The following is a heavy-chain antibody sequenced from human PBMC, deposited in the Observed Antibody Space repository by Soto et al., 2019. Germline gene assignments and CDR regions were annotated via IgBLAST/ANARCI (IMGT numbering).Heavy chain of an antibody. CDR2: INLSSGTT. Sequence: ASVKVSCKASGYTFTSYYMHLVRQAPGQGLEWMGVINLSSGTTSFAQNFQGRFTMTRDTSTSTVYMEVSSLRSEDTAVYYCARWSTGYSEYWGQGTQVTVSS. CDR1: GYTFTSYY. J-gene: IGHJ4*02. D-gene: IGHD3-9*01. V-gene: IGHV1-46*01. CDR3: ARWSTGYSEY.